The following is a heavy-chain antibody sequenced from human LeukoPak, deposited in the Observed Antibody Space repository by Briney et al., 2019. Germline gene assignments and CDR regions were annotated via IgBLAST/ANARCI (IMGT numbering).Heavy chain of an antibody. CDR3: ARDGARYGDYRYYYYYMDV. CDR2: ISAYNGNT. Sequence: ASVKVSCKASGYTFTSCGISWVRQAPGQGLEWMGWISAYNGNTNYAQKLQGRVTMTTDTSTSTAYMELRSLRSDDTAVYYCARDGARYGDYRYYYYYMDVWGKGTTVTVSS. V-gene: IGHV1-18*01. D-gene: IGHD4-17*01. J-gene: IGHJ6*03. CDR1: GYTFTSCG.